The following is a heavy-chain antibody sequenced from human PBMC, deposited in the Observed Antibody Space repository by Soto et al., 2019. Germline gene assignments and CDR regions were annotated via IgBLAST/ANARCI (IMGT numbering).Heavy chain of an antibody. V-gene: IGHV4-30-4*01. CDR2: ISYSGSA. CDR1: GGSIIRGNYY. CDR3: ARHHDS. Sequence: SEALSLTCTVSGGSIIRGNYYWSWIRQPPGKGLEWIGFISYSGSAYYNPSLKSRVTISVDTSKNQFSLNLSFVTAADTAVYYCARHHDSWGQGTLVTVSS. J-gene: IGHJ4*02.